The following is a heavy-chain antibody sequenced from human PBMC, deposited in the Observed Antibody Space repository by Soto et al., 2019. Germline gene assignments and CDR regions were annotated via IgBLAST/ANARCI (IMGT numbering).Heavy chain of an antibody. CDR2: IWYDGSNT. CDR3: ARDFTRFIGPPGY. J-gene: IGHJ4*02. V-gene: IGHV3-33*01. Sequence: PGGSLRLSCAASGFTFSSYAMHWVRQAPGKGLEWVGFIWYDGSNTFYAESVKGRFTISRDNSKNTVYLQINALRAEDTAVYYWARDFTRFIGPPGYWGQGPRVTVPS. D-gene: IGHD2-2*01. CDR1: GFTFSSYA.